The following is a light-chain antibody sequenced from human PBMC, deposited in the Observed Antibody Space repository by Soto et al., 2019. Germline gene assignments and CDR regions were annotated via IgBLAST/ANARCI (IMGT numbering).Light chain of an antibody. CDR3: QQYNNWPPWT. J-gene: IGKJ1*01. CDR2: DAS. Sequence: ILMTQSPATLSVSPGERATLSCRASQSVSNNLAWYQQKPGQAPRLLIYDASTRAPGIPARFSGSGSGTEFTLTISGLQSEDFAVYYWQQYNNWPPWTFGQGTKVEIK. V-gene: IGKV3-15*01. CDR1: QSVSNN.